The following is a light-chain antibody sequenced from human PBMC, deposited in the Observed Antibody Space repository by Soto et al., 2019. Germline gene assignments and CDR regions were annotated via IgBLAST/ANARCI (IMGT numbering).Light chain of an antibody. CDR1: RSNIGAGYD. Sequence: QSVLTQPPSVSGAPGQWVTISCTGSRSNIGAGYDVNWYQCLPGKAPKLLIYSNTKRPSGVPERFSGSKSDTSASLAITGLLAEDEAEYYCQSHDNSLSAGVFGGGTKLTVL. CDR2: SNT. CDR3: QSHDNSLSAGV. V-gene: IGLV1-40*01. J-gene: IGLJ3*02.